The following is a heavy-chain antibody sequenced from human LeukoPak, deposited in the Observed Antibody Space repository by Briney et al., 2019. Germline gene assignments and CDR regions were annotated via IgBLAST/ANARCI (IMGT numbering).Heavy chain of an antibody. CDR1: GFSFSAYG. CDR3: ARGSESYDYYSYGMDV. CDR2: IWCDGNNK. J-gene: IGHJ6*04. D-gene: IGHD5-12*01. Sequence: PGRSLRLSCAASGFSFSAYGMHWVRQAPGKGLEWVALIWCDGNNKYYADSVKGRFTISRDNSKNTLYLQMNSLRAEATAVYYCARGSESYDYYSYGMDVWGKGTTVTVS. V-gene: IGHV3-33*01.